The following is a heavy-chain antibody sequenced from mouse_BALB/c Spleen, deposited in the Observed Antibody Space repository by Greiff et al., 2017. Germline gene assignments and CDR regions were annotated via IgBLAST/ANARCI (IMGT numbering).Heavy chain of an antibody. CDR1: GFSLTSYG. CDR3: ARPLSTMITTYGSYYAMDY. V-gene: IGHV2-2*02. D-gene: IGHD2-4*01. CDR2: IWSGGST. J-gene: IGHJ4*01. Sequence: QVQLKESGPGLVQPSQSLSITCTVSGFSLTSYGVHWVLQSPGKGLEWLGVIWSGGSTDYNAAFISRLSISKDNSKSQVFFKMNSLQANDTAIYYCARPLSTMITTYGSYYAMDYWGQGTSVTVSS.